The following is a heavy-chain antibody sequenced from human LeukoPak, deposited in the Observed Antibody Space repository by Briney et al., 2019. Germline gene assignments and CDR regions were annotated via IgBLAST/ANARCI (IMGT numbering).Heavy chain of an antibody. D-gene: IGHD1-1*01. CDR2: ISYDGSNK. Sequence: GGSLRLSCAASGFTLSSYAMHWVRQAPGKGLEWVAVISYDGSNKYYADSVKGRFTISRDNSKNTLYLQMNSLRAEDTAVYYCARDGQLLDYWGQGTLVTVSS. J-gene: IGHJ4*02. CDR1: GFTLSSYA. V-gene: IGHV3-30-3*01. CDR3: ARDGQLLDY.